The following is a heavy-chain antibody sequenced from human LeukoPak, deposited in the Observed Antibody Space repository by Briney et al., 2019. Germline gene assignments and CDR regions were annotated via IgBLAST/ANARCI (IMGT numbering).Heavy chain of an antibody. CDR1: GGSISSYY. CDR2: IYYSGST. D-gene: IGHD1-20*01. J-gene: IGHJ4*02. Sequence: SEALSLTCTVSGGSISSYYWSWIRQPPGKGLEWIGYIYYSGSTSYNPSLKSRVTISVDTSKNQFSLKLSSVTAADTAVYYCARRGRRITGTTLDYWGQGTLVTVSS. CDR3: ARRGRRITGTTLDY. V-gene: IGHV4-59*12.